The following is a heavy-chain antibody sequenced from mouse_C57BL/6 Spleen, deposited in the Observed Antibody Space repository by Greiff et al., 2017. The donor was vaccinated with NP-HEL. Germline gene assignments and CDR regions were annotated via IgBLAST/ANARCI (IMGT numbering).Heavy chain of an antibody. J-gene: IGHJ3*01. Sequence: QVQLQQPGTELVKPGASVKLSCKASGYTFTSYWMHWVKQRPGQGLEWIGNINPSNGGTNYNEKFKSKATLTVDKSSSTAYMQLSSLTSEDSAVYYCAREEGITTVVERFAYWGQGTLVTVSA. D-gene: IGHD1-1*01. V-gene: IGHV1-53*01. CDR3: AREEGITTVVERFAY. CDR1: GYTFTSYW. CDR2: INPSNGGT.